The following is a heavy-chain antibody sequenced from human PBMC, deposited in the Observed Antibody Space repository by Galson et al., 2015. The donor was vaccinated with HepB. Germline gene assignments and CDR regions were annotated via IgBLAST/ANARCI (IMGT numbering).Heavy chain of an antibody. CDR1: GFTFSVYG. Sequence: SLRLSCAASGFTFSVYGIAWVRQAPGKGLEWISHIASSGGPTYYADSVKGRFTIFRDDAKRSLYLQMNSLAAEDTAVYYCARDWDTSGHYYMDYFDFWGQGVLVTVSS. CDR2: IASSGGPT. D-gene: IGHD3-22*01. CDR3: ARDWDTSGHYYMDYFDF. V-gene: IGHV3-48*01. J-gene: IGHJ4*02.